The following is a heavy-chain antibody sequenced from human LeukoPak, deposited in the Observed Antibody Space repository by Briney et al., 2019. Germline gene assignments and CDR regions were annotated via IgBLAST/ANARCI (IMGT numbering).Heavy chain of an antibody. V-gene: IGHV4-34*01. CDR2: INHNGST. CDR1: GGSFSGYY. Sequence: SETLSLTCAVYGGSFSGYYWSWIRQPPGKGLEWIGEINHNGSTNYNPSLKSRVTISVDTSKNQFSLKLSSVTAADTAVYYCARAFTFRREKPKENWFDPWGQGTLVTVSS. CDR3: ARAFTFRREKPKENWFDP. J-gene: IGHJ5*02. D-gene: IGHD3-16*01.